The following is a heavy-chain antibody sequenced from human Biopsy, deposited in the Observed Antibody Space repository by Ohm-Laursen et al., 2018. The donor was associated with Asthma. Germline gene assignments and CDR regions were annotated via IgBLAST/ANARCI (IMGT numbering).Heavy chain of an antibody. CDR2: IFLGEDK. V-gene: IGHV2-5*02. Sequence: TQTLTLPCTVSGFSLSTLGVGVGWFRHPPGKALEWLAYIFLGEDKRYSPSLKSRLTIAKDTSRNQVVLTMTNMDPVDTGTYFCAHAQTSWNYYGSGNYLYHFDSWGQGTLVTVSS. CDR3: AHAQTSWNYYGSGNYLYHFDS. J-gene: IGHJ4*02. D-gene: IGHD3-10*01. CDR1: GFSLSTLGVG.